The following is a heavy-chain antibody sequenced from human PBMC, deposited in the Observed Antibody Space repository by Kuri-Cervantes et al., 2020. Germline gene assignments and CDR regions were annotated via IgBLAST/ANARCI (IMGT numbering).Heavy chain of an antibody. V-gene: IGHV1-46*01. CDR3: ARDRVAVRSGSYSDTFDI. D-gene: IGHD1-26*01. CDR2: INPSGGST. J-gene: IGHJ3*02. CDR1: GDTFTSHY. Sequence: ASLKVSCKASGDTFTSHYMHWVRQAPGQGLEWMGIINPSGGSTSYVQKFQGRVTMTRDKSTSTVYMELSNLRSEDTAVYYCARDRVAVRSGSYSDTFDIWGQGTMVTVSS.